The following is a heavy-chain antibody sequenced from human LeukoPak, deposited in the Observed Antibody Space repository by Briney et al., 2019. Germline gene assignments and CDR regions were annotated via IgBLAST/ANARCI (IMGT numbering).Heavy chain of an antibody. Sequence: SETLSLTCTVSGGSISSHYWSWIRQPPGKGLEWIGYIYYSGSTNYNPSLKSRVTISVDTSKNQFSLKLSSVTAADTAVYYCAREKADYDSGGYFDYWGQGTLVTVSS. CDR2: IYYSGST. J-gene: IGHJ4*02. CDR3: AREKADYDSGGYFDY. CDR1: GGSISSHY. D-gene: IGHD3-22*01. V-gene: IGHV4-59*11.